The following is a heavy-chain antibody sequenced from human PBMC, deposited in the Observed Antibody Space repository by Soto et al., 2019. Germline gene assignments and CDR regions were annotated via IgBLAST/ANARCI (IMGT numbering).Heavy chain of an antibody. CDR1: GGSISSSNW. Sequence: SETLSLTCAVSGGSISSSNWWSWVRQPPGKGLEWIGEIYHSGSTNYNPSLKSRVTISVDKSKNQFSLKLSSVTAADTAVYYCASYSSSWSLNYYYGMDVWGQGTTVTVSS. J-gene: IGHJ6*02. V-gene: IGHV4-4*02. CDR2: IYHSGST. CDR3: ASYSSSWSLNYYYGMDV. D-gene: IGHD6-13*01.